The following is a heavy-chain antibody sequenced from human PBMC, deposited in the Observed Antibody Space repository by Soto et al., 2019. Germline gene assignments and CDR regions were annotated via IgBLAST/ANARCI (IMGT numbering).Heavy chain of an antibody. CDR1: GGTFSSYA. Sequence: SVKVSCKASGGTFSSYAISWVRQAPGQGLEWMGGIIPIFGTASYAQKFQGRVTITADESTSTAYMELSSLRSEDTAVYYCARSDDSSGYWVLYYFDYWGQGTLVTVSS. CDR2: IIPIFGTA. J-gene: IGHJ4*02. V-gene: IGHV1-69*13. D-gene: IGHD3-22*01. CDR3: ARSDDSSGYWVLYYFDY.